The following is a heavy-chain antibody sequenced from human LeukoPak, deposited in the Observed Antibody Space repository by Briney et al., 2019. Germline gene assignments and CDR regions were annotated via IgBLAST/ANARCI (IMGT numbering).Heavy chain of an antibody. V-gene: IGHV3-49*04. D-gene: IGHD4-17*01. CDR1: GFTFGDCA. CDR2: IRSKAYGGTT. CDR3: TRDDYGRFDY. Sequence: PGGSLRLSCTASGFTFGDCAMSWVRQAPGKGLEWVGFIRSKAYGGTTEYAASVKGRFTISRDDSKSIAYLQMNSLKTEDTAVYYCTRDDYGRFDYWGQGTLVTVSS. J-gene: IGHJ4*02.